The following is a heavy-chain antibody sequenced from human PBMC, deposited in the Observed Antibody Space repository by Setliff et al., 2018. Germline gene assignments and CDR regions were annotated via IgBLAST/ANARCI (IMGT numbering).Heavy chain of an antibody. V-gene: IGHV3-74*03. CDR1: SGYY. Sequence: SGYYWVWIRQPPGKGLEWVSRIQTDESDTTYGDSVKGRFTISRDNGEDSMYLQMNRLRAEDTAVYYCARGGFGYCSSTSCQWGYYSMDVWGKGTTVTVSS. CDR3: ARGGFGYCSSTSCQWGYYSMDV. CDR2: IQTDESDT. D-gene: IGHD2-2*03. J-gene: IGHJ6*03.